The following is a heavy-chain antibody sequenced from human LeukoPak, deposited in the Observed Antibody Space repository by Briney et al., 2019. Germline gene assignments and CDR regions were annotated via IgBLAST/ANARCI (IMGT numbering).Heavy chain of an antibody. Sequence: QSGGSLRLSCAASGFTFSSYAMHWVRQAPGKGLEWVAVISHDGSNKYYADSVKGRFTISRDNSKNTLYLQMNSLRAEDTAVYYCARDQFGELVVCTFHIWGQGTMVTASS. J-gene: IGHJ3*02. V-gene: IGHV3-30-3*01. CDR1: GFTFSSYA. D-gene: IGHD3-10*01. CDR2: ISHDGSNK. CDR3: ARDQFGELVVCTFHI.